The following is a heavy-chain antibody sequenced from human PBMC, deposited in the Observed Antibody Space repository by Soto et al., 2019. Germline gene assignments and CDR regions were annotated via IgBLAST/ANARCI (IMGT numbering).Heavy chain of an antibody. Sequence: QVQLVQSEAEVKKPGASLKVSCRASGYNFANYGISWVRQAPGQGLEWMGWISAHNEDTKYAQKVQGRVNMTAATSTRTAFIEMWSLRSDDTAVYYCARDAAYNDFWGGVMELYSYNMDVWGQGTTVTV. D-gene: IGHD3-3*01. CDR2: ISAHNEDT. CDR3: ARDAAYNDFWGGVMELYSYNMDV. CDR1: GYNFANYG. J-gene: IGHJ6*02. V-gene: IGHV1-18*01.